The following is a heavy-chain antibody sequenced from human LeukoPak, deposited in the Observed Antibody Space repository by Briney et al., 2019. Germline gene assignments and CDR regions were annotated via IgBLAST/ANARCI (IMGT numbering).Heavy chain of an antibody. CDR2: IIPIFGTA. Sequence: ASVKVSCKASGGTFSSYAISWVRQAPGQGLEWIGGIIPIFGTANYAQKFQGRVTITADESTSTAYMELSSLRSEDTAVYYCARTVVLYGSGSYRWFDPWGQGTLVTVSS. CDR3: ARTVVLYGSGSYRWFDP. D-gene: IGHD3-10*01. J-gene: IGHJ5*02. CDR1: GGTFSSYA. V-gene: IGHV1-69*13.